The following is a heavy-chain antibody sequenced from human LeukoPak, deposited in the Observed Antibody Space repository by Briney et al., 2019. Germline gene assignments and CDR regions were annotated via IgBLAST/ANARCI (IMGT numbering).Heavy chain of an antibody. V-gene: IGHV3-23*01. J-gene: IGHJ6*02. CDR2: VSGSGGST. D-gene: IGHD6-19*01. CDR1: GFTFSRYA. Sequence: PGGSLRLSCAASGFTFSRYAMSWVRQAPGKGLEWVSAVSGSGGSTYYADSVKGRFTISRDNSKNTLYLQMNSLRAEDTAVYYCAKEYSSGWPLYYYYGMDVWGQGTTVTVSS. CDR3: AKEYSSGWPLYYYYGMDV.